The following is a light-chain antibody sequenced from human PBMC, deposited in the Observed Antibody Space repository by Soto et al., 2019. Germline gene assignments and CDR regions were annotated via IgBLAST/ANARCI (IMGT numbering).Light chain of an antibody. CDR3: QQDNNWPPWT. CDR1: QSVSNN. Sequence: ILMTQSPATLSVSPGERATLSCRASQSVSNNLAWYQQKPGQAPRLLIYDASTRAIGIPARFSGSGSGTEFTITISSLQSEDSAVYYYQQDNNWPPWTFGQGTKVEIK. V-gene: IGKV3-15*01. J-gene: IGKJ1*01. CDR2: DAS.